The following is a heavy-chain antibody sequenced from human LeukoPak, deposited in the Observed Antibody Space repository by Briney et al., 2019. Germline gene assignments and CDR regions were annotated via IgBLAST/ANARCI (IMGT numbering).Heavy chain of an antibody. J-gene: IGHJ4*02. CDR1: GFTVSSNY. Sequence: GGSLRLSCAASGFTVSSNYMSWVRQAPGKGLELLSYISGSSSDVNYIDSVRGRFTISRDNAKNSLYPHMNSLTVEDTAVYYCSRDPRHNDYWGQGTLVTVSS. V-gene: IGHV3-11*01. CDR3: SRDPRHNDY. CDR2: ISGSSSDV.